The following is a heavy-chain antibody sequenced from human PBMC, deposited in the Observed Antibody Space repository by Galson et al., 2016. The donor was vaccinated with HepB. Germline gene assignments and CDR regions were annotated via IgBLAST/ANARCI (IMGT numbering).Heavy chain of an antibody. V-gene: IGHV3-23*01. Sequence: SLRLSCAPSGFTFSSYAMSCVRQAPGKGLEWVSAISGSGVNTYYIDSVKGRFTISRDNSKNTLYLEMNSLRAEDTAVYFCAKDRGMGGGSCFEYWGQGTLVTVSS. D-gene: IGHD2-15*01. CDR2: ISGSGVNT. CDR1: GFTFSSYA. CDR3: AKDRGMGGGSCFEY. J-gene: IGHJ4*02.